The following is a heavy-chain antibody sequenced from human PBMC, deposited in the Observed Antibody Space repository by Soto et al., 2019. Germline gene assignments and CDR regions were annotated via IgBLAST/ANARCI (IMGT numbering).Heavy chain of an antibody. D-gene: IGHD6-13*01. Sequence: GRSLRLSCSVSGFTLNTYSMHWVRQAPGKGLEWVAVVSFDGVNKHYRDSVKGRFTISRDIATNMLYLQMTSLRLEDTALYSCARDPDRIEAAGNYFDYWGQGTLVTVSS. V-gene: IGHV3-30-3*01. J-gene: IGHJ4*02. CDR3: ARDPDRIEAAGNYFDY. CDR1: GFTLNTYS. CDR2: VSFDGVNK.